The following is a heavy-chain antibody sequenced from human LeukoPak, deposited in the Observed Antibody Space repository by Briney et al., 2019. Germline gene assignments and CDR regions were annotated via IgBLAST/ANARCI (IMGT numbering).Heavy chain of an antibody. V-gene: IGHV2-26*01. CDR1: GFSLSNARMG. Sequence: GSGPTLVNPTETLTLTCTVSGFSLSNARMGVSWIRQPPGKALEWLAHIFSNDEKSYSTSLKSRLTISKDTSKSQVVLTMTNMDPVDTXTXYCARLAYCGGXCLFXAFDIWGQGTMVTVSS. CDR3: ARLAYCGGXCLFXAFDI. J-gene: IGHJ3*02. CDR2: IFSNDEK. D-gene: IGHD2-21*02.